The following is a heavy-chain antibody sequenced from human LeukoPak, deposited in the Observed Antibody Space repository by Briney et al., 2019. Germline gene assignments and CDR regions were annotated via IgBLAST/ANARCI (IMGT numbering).Heavy chain of an antibody. D-gene: IGHD3-10*01. Sequence: PSETLSLTCAVYGGSFSGYYWSWIRQPPGKGLEWIGEINHSGSTNYNPSRKSRVTISVDTSKNQFSLKLSSVTAADTAVYYCARGRSYYYGSGSLRGRTYYYGMDVWGQGTTVTVSS. J-gene: IGHJ6*02. CDR3: ARGRSYYYGSGSLRGRTYYYGMDV. V-gene: IGHV4-34*01. CDR1: GGSFSGYY. CDR2: INHSGST.